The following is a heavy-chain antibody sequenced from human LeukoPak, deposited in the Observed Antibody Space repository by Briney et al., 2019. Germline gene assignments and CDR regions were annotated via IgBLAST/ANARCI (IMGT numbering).Heavy chain of an antibody. V-gene: IGHV3-23*01. CDR3: AKGGVATISEPLDY. Sequence: ETLSLTCTVSGGSISSYYWSWVRQAPGKGLEWVSAISGSGGSTYYADSVKGRFTISRDNSKNTLYLQMNSLRAEDTAVYYCAKGGVATISEPLDYWGQGTLVTVSS. D-gene: IGHD5-12*01. CDR2: ISGSGGST. CDR1: GGSISSYY. J-gene: IGHJ4*02.